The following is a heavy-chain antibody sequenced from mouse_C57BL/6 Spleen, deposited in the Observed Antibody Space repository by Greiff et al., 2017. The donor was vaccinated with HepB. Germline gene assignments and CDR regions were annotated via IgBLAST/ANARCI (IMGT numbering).Heavy chain of an antibody. J-gene: IGHJ3*01. D-gene: IGHD1-1*01. V-gene: IGHV14-1*01. CDR2: IDPEDGDT. Sequence: EVQLQQSGAELVRPGASVKLSCTASGFNIKDYYMHWVKQRPEQGLEWIGRIDPEDGDTEYAPKFQGKATMTADTSSNTAYLQLSSLTSEDTAVYYCTSHYYGSSYGAYWGQGTLVTVSA. CDR3: TSHYYGSSYGAY. CDR1: GFNIKDYY.